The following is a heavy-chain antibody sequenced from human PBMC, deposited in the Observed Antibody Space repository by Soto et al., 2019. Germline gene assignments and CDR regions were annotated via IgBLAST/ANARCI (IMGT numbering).Heavy chain of an antibody. J-gene: IGHJ6*02. D-gene: IGHD6-19*01. CDR3: ARFNTNAQWLVQEYYGMDV. CDR2: TYYRSKWYN. CDR1: GENDSRYSAA. V-gene: IGHV6-1*01. Sequence: SQALSLTGASRGENDSRYSAAWYCKRQSPSRDLEWLGRTYYRSKWYNDYAVSVKSRITIIPDTSKNQFSLQLNSVTPEDTAVYYCARFNTNAQWLVQEYYGMDVWGQGTTVIVFS.